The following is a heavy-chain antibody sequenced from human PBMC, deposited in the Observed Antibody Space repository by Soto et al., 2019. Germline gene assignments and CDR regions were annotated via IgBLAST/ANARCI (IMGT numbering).Heavy chain of an antibody. D-gene: IGHD3-3*01. V-gene: IGHV3-33*01. Sequence: SLRLSCAASGFTFSSYGMHWVRQAPGKGLEWVAVIWYDGSNKYYADSVKGRFTISRDNSKNTLYLQMNSLRAEGTAVYYCARDRADYDFWSGYFYGMDVWGQGTTVTVSS. J-gene: IGHJ6*02. CDR2: IWYDGSNK. CDR3: ARDRADYDFWSGYFYGMDV. CDR1: GFTFSSYG.